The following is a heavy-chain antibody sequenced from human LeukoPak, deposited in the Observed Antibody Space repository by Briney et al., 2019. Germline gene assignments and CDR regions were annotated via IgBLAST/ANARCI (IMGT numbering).Heavy chain of an antibody. D-gene: IGHD3-9*01. Sequence: QPGGSLRLSCAASGVTFSSYEMDWVRQAPGKGLEWVSYISSSGNSIYYADSVKGRFTISRDNAKSSLYLQMNSLRAEDTAVYYCARVPALRYFDWLPDYWGQGTLVTVSS. CDR3: ARVPALRYFDWLPDY. CDR1: GVTFSSYE. V-gene: IGHV3-48*03. CDR2: ISSSGNSI. J-gene: IGHJ4*02.